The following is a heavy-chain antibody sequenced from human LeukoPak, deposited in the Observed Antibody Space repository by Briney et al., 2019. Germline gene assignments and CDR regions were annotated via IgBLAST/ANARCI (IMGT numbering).Heavy chain of an antibody. J-gene: IGHJ4*02. D-gene: IGHD3-22*01. CDR2: INPNSGGT. CDR1: GYTFTGYY. Sequence: ASVKASCKASGYTFTGYYMHWVRQAPGQGLEWMGWINPNSGGTNYAQKFQGWVTMTRDTSISTAYMELSRLRSDDTAVYYCARNQEIDYYDSSGFYWGVEYWGQGTLVTVSS. CDR3: ARNQEIDYYDSSGFYWGVEY. V-gene: IGHV1-2*04.